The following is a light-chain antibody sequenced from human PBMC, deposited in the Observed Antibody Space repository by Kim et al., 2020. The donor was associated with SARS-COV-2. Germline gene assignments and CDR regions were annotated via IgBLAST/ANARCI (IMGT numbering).Light chain of an antibody. J-gene: IGKJ1*01. Sequence: DIQMTQSPSSLSASVGDRVTMTCRASQAISIYLAWYQQKPGKVPQLLIYDASHLQSGVSSRFSGSGAGTDFTLTIGSLQPEDVATYYCHNYDNGPSTFGQGTKVEI. CDR2: DAS. CDR3: HNYDNGPST. V-gene: IGKV1-27*01. CDR1: QAISIY.